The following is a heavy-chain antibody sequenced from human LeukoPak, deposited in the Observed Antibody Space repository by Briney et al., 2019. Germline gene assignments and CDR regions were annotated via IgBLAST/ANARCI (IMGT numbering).Heavy chain of an antibody. CDR2: INPNSGGT. CDR3: ARSLRALSGYQLY. CDR1: GYTFTGYY. V-gene: IGHV1-2*02. Sequence: GASVTVSCKASGYTFTGYYMHWVRQAPGQGLEWMGWINPNSGGTNYAQKFQGRVTMTRDTSISAAYMELSRLRSDDTAVYYCARSLRALSGYQLYWGQGTLVTVSS. J-gene: IGHJ4*02. D-gene: IGHD3-22*01.